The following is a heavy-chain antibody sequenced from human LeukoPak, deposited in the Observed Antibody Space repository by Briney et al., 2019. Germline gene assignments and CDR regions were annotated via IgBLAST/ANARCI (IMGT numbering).Heavy chain of an antibody. CDR3: ARIYSSSSSGGAFDI. J-gene: IGHJ3*02. CDR1: GFTFTTYT. Sequence: GGSLSLSCAASGFTFTTYTMNWVRQAPGKGLEWVSSISSSSSYIYYADSVKGRFTISRDNAKNSLYLQMNSLRAEDTAVYYCARIYSSSSSGGAFDIWGQGTMVTVSS. V-gene: IGHV3-21*01. CDR2: ISSSSSYI. D-gene: IGHD6-6*01.